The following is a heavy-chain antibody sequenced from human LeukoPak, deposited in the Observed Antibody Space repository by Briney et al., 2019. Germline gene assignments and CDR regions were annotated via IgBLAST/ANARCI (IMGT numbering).Heavy chain of an antibody. D-gene: IGHD3-10*01. CDR1: GGSFSGYY. Sequence: PSETLSLTCAVYGGSFSGYYWSWIRQPPGKGLEWIGEINHGGSTNYNPSLKSRVTISVDTSKNQFSLKLSSVTAADTAVYYCARGRITMVRVSWFDPWGQGTLVTVSS. J-gene: IGHJ5*02. CDR3: ARGRITMVRVSWFDP. V-gene: IGHV4-34*01. CDR2: INHGGST.